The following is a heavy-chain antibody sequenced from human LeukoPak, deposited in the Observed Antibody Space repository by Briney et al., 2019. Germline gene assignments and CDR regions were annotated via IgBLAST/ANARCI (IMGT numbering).Heavy chain of an antibody. J-gene: IGHJ4*02. V-gene: IGHV3-23*01. CDR2: ISGSGGST. CDR3: AKIWDIVVVPAAMGNSRIFDY. CDR1: GFTFSSYA. Sequence: PGGSLRLSCAASGFTFSSYAMSWVRQAPGKGLEWVSAISGSGGSTYYADSVKGRFTISRDNSKNTLYLQMNSLRAEDTAVYYCAKIWDIVVVPAAMGNSRIFDYWGQGTLVTVSS. D-gene: IGHD2-2*01.